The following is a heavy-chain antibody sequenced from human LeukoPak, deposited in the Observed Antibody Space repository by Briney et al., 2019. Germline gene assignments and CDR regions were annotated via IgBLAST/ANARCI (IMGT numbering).Heavy chain of an antibody. CDR3: ARDEPDIVLMVYAIGSYGMDV. CDR2: ISYDGSNK. J-gene: IGHJ6*02. V-gene: IGHV3-30*04. D-gene: IGHD2-8*01. Sequence: PGGSLRLSCAASGFTFSSYAMHWVRQAPGKGLEWVAVISYDGSNKYYADSVKGRFTISRDNSKNTLYLQMNSLRAEDTAVYYCARDEPDIVLMVYAIGSYGMDVRGQGTTVTVSS. CDR1: GFTFSSYA.